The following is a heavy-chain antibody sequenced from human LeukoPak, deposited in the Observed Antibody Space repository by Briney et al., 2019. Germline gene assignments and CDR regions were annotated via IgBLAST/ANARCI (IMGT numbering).Heavy chain of an antibody. CDR3: ARWELLTRGYFDL. J-gene: IGHJ2*01. D-gene: IGHD1-26*01. V-gene: IGHV4-39*01. CDR2: IYYSGST. CDR1: GGAISSGSYY. Sequence: SETLSLTCTVSGGAISSGSYYWGWIRQPPGKGLEWIGSIYYSGSTYYNPSLKSRVTISVDTSKNQFSLKLSSVTAADTAVYYCARWELLTRGYFDLWGRGTLVTVSS.